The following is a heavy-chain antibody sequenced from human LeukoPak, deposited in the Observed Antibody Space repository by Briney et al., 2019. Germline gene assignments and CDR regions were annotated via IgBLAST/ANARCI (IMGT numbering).Heavy chain of an antibody. CDR1: GFTVSSNY. J-gene: IGHJ4*02. D-gene: IGHD3-22*01. V-gene: IGHV3-53*01. CDR3: ARAEYDSSGYYY. Sequence: PGGSLRLSCAASGFTVSSNYMSWVRQAPGKGLEWVSVIYSGGSTYYADSVKGRFTISRDNSKNTLYLQMNGLRAEDTAVYYCARAEYDSSGYYYWGQGTLVTVSS. CDR2: IYSGGST.